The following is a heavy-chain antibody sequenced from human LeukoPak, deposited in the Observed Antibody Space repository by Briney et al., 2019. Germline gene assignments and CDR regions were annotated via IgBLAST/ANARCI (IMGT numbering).Heavy chain of an antibody. V-gene: IGHV3-53*01. CDR3: ASQYYYYYYMDV. CDR1: GFTVSSNY. J-gene: IGHJ6*03. Sequence: GGSLRLSCAASGFTVSSNYMSWIRQAPGKGLEWVSVIYSGGSTYYADSVKGRFTISRDNSKNTLYLQMNSLRAEDTAVYYCASQYYYYYYMDVWGKGTTVTVPS. CDR2: IYSGGST.